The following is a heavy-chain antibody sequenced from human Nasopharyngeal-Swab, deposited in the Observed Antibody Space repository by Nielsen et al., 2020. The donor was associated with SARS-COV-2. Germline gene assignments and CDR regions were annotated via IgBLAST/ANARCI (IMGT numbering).Heavy chain of an antibody. CDR3: AREAEDCSSASCYAAPFDS. Sequence: SETLSLTCTVSGGSISSSSYYWGWIRQPPGQGLEWIGSLYYTGRSYYNPSLKTRVTISGDSSQNQFSLRLTSVTAADTAVYYCAREAEDCSSASCYAAPFDSWGQGTLVTVSS. CDR2: LYYTGRS. CDR1: GGSISSSSYY. V-gene: IGHV4-39*02. J-gene: IGHJ4*02. D-gene: IGHD2-2*01.